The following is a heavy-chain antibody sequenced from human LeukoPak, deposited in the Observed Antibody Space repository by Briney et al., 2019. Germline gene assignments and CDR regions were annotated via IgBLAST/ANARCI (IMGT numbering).Heavy chain of an antibody. D-gene: IGHD2-2*01. V-gene: IGHV4-59*01. CDR3: ASGRPAAIGYFDY. CDR1: GGSISSYY. CDR2: IYYSGST. Sequence: SETLSLTCTVSGGSISSYYWSLIRQPPGKGLEWIGYIYYSGSTNYNPSLKSRVTISVDTSKNQFSLKLSSVTAADTAVYYCASGRPAAIGYFDYWGQGTLVTVSS. J-gene: IGHJ4*02.